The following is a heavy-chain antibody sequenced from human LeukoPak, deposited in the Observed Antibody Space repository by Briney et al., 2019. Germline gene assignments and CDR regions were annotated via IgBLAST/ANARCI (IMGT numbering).Heavy chain of an antibody. CDR3: ARAPVGGPLRFFDY. D-gene: IGHD3-3*01. CDR1: GYTFTGYY. Sequence: GASVKVPCKASGYTFTGYYIHWVRQAAGQGLEWMGWIHPNSGGTNFAQKFQGRVTMTRDSSISTAYMEVSSLRSDDTAVYYCARAPVGGPLRFFDYWGQGTLVTVSS. J-gene: IGHJ4*02. CDR2: IHPNSGGT. V-gene: IGHV1-2*02.